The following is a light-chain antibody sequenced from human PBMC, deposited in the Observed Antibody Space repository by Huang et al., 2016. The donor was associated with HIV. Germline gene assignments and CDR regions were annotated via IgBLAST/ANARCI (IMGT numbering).Light chain of an antibody. CDR3: QQYHNLPYT. Sequence: DIQMTQSPSSLSASVGDRVTITCQASQDIGNYLNWYRQKPGRAPDLLIYDAFNLETGLPSRFSGSGAVADFTFTISSLQPEDSATYYCQQYHNLPYTFGQGTKLEIK. J-gene: IGKJ2*01. CDR2: DAF. CDR1: QDIGNY. V-gene: IGKV1-33*01.